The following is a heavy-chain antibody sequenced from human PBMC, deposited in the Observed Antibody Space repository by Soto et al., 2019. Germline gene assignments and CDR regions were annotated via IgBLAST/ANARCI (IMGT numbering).Heavy chain of an antibody. Sequence: QVHLVQSGAEVQRPGASVKVSCQASGYTFTTYDMHWVRQAPGQSLEWMGWIKTATGHAKYSQKFQDRVTMTRDTAASTGQMEFSSLRSEDTAVYFCVVSTGWWSFLYWGQGSLVTVAS. J-gene: IGHJ1*01. D-gene: IGHD6-19*01. V-gene: IGHV1-3*04. CDR2: IKTATGHA. CDR3: VVSTGWWSFLY. CDR1: GYTFTTYD.